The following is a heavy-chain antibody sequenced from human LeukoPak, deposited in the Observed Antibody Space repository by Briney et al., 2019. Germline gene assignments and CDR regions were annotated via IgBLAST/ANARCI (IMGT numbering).Heavy chain of an antibody. J-gene: IGHJ3*02. CDR3: AKGPRLEQLVRGAFDI. Sequence: TGGSLRLSCEVSGFTLSKCDMDWVRQAPGKGLEWVSYIRSSTTTIYFADSVKGRFTISRDDAKNSLYLHMNSLRAEDTAVYYCAKGPRLEQLVRGAFDIWGQGTMVTVSS. CDR1: GFTLSKCD. CDR2: IRSSTTTI. V-gene: IGHV3-48*04. D-gene: IGHD6-6*01.